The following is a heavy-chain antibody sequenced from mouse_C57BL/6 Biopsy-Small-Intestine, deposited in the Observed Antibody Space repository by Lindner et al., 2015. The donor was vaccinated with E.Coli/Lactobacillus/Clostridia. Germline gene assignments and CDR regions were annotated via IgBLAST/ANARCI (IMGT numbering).Heavy chain of an antibody. CDR2: IHPGSGSP. V-gene: IGHV1-55*01. Sequence: VQLQESGAELVKPGTSVKMSCKASGYTFITYWITWVKQRPGQGLEWIGDIHPGSGSPNYNEKFKSKATLTVDTSSNTAYMQLSSLTSEDSAVYYCARYFYGSSYAMDYWGQGTSVNVSS. CDR3: ARYFYGSSYAMDY. D-gene: IGHD1-1*01. CDR1: GYTFITYW. J-gene: IGHJ4*01.